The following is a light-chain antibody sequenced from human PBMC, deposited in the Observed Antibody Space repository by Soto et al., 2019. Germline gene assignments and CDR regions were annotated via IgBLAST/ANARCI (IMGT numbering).Light chain of an antibody. Sequence: EIVLTQSPGTLSLSPGESATLLCRASQFVSSRSLAWYQQKLGQAPRLLIYGASNRATGIPGRFSASGSGTDFTLTITPLEPEDFAVYFCQQYANSPITFGQGTRLYIK. V-gene: IGKV3-20*01. CDR1: QFVSSRS. CDR2: GAS. CDR3: QQYANSPIT. J-gene: IGKJ5*01.